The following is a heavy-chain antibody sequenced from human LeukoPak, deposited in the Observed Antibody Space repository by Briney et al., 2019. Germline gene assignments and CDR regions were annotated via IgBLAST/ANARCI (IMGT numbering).Heavy chain of an antibody. CDR3: AKGRVTFDF. CDR2: IYSGGST. Sequence: GGSLRLSCAASGFTVSSNYMSWVRQAPGKGLEWVSVIYSGGSTNYADSVRGRFTISRDSSENTLYPQMNSLRAEDTAVYYCAKGRVTFDFWGQGTLVTVSS. CDR1: GFTVSSNY. J-gene: IGHJ4*02. V-gene: IGHV3-53*01. D-gene: IGHD4-23*01.